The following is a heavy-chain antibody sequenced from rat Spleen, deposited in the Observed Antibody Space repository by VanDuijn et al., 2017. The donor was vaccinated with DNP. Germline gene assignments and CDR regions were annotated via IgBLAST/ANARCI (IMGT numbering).Heavy chain of an antibody. CDR1: GFTFSAYY. CDR3: TRQLTYYGHRRLDY. V-gene: IGHV5-22*01. Sequence: EVQLVESGGDLVQPGRSLKLSCAASGFTFSAYYMAWVRQAPAKGLEWVAYIGSPAYAPYYTDSVKGRFAISRDNAESVLYLQMNSLRSEDTATYYCTRQLTYYGHRRLDYWGQGVMVTVSS. D-gene: IGHD1-6*01. CDR2: IGSPAYAP. J-gene: IGHJ2*01.